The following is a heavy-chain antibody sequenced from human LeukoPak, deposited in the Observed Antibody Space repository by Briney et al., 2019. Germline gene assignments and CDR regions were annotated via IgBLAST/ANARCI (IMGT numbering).Heavy chain of an antibody. CDR1: GITVNSNY. J-gene: IGHJ2*01. V-gene: IGHV3-66*01. CDR2: MYSDGST. CDR3: ARSNWYFDL. Sequence: GGSLRLSCVVSGITVNSNYMSWVRQAPGKGPEWVSVMYSDGSTYYADSVKGRFTISRDNSKNTLYLQMNSLRVEDTAVYYCARSNWYFDLWGRGTLVTVSS.